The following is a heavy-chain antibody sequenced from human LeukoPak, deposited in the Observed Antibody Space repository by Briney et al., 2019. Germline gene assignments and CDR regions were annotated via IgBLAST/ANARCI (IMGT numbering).Heavy chain of an antibody. Sequence: GGSLRLSCAASGFTFSDYYMSWIRQAPGKGLEWVSYISSSSSYTNYADSVKGRFTISRDNAKNSLYPQMNSLRAEDTAVYYCAGYSSSWDNWFDPWGQGTLVTVSS. V-gene: IGHV3-11*06. J-gene: IGHJ5*02. CDR2: ISSSSSYT. D-gene: IGHD6-13*01. CDR1: GFTFSDYY. CDR3: AGYSSSWDNWFDP.